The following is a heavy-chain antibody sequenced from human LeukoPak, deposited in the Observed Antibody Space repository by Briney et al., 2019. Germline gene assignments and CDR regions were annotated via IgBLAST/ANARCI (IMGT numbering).Heavy chain of an antibody. CDR3: ARGAQSSSLGY. CDR2: ISGSSSTI. Sequence: PGGSLRLSCAASGFTFSSYSMNWVRQAPGKGLEWVSYISGSSSTIYYADSVMGRFTISRDNAKNSLYLQMNSLRAEDTAVYYCARGAQSSSLGYWGQGTLVTVS. CDR1: GFTFSSYS. D-gene: IGHD6-13*01. J-gene: IGHJ4*02. V-gene: IGHV3-48*04.